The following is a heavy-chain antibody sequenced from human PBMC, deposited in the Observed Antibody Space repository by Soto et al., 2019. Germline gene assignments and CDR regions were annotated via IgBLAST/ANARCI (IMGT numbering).Heavy chain of an antibody. CDR1: GYTLTELS. CDR2: FDPEDGET. D-gene: IGHD6-6*01. V-gene: IGHV1-24*01. CDR3: ATPSQQPVAFDI. Sequence: ASVKVSCKVSGYTLTELSMHWVRQAPGKGLEWMGGFDPEDGETIYAQKFQGRVTMTEDTSTDTAHMELSSLRSEDAAVYYCATPSQQPVAFDIWGQGTMVTVSS. J-gene: IGHJ3*02.